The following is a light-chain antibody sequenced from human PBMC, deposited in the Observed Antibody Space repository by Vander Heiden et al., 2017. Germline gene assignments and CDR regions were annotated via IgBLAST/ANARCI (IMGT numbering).Light chain of an antibody. Sequence: QTVVTQEPSFSVSPGGTVTLTCGLSSGSVSTSYYPSWYQQTPGQAPRTRVYSTNTRSSGVPDRFSASILGTTADLTTTGAQADDEADDDCVQYMGSGSVVFGGGTKLTVL. CDR1: SGSVSTSYY. CDR3: VQYMGSGSVV. CDR2: STN. V-gene: IGLV8-61*01. J-gene: IGLJ2*01.